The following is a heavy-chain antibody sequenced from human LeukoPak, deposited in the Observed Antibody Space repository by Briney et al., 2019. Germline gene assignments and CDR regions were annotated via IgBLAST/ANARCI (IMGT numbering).Heavy chain of an antibody. CDR2: INQDGSGE. D-gene: IGHD2-2*01. CDR3: ARAGPYQLPPRPVDY. J-gene: IGHJ4*02. V-gene: IGHV3-7*01. CDR1: GFTFSSYW. Sequence: GGSLRLSSAASGFTFSSYWMSWVRQAPGKGLEWVANINQDGSGEYYVDSVKGRFTISRDNAKNSLFLQMNSLRAEDTAIYYCARAGPYQLPPRPVDYWGQGTLVTVSS.